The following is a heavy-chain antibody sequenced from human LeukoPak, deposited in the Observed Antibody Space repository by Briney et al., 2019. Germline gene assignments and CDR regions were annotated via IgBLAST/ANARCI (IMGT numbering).Heavy chain of an antibody. Sequence: SETLSLTCTVSGGSISSYYWSWIRQPPGKGLEWIGYIYYSGSTNYNPSLKSRVTISVDTSKNQFSLKLSSATAADTAVYYCARETSYYGSGSYYRVNWFDPWGQGTLVTVSS. D-gene: IGHD3-10*01. CDR3: ARETSYYGSGSYYRVNWFDP. V-gene: IGHV4-59*01. J-gene: IGHJ5*02. CDR1: GGSISSYY. CDR2: IYYSGST.